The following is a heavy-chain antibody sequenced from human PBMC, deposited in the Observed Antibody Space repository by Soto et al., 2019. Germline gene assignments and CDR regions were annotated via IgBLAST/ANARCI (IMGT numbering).Heavy chain of an antibody. Sequence: LLKVDWKGFGYAFTRYYMHWLRHTPGQGLEWMGIINPSGGSTSYAQKFQGRVTMTRDTSTSTVYMELSSLRSEDTAVYYCARGYCSGGSCYSPPFDYWGQGTLVTVSS. J-gene: IGHJ4*02. CDR3: ARGYCSGGSCYSPPFDY. CDR2: INPSGGST. D-gene: IGHD2-15*01. CDR1: GYAFTRYY. V-gene: IGHV1-46*03.